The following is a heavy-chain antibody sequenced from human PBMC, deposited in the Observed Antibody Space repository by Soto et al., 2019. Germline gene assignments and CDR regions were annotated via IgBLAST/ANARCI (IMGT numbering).Heavy chain of an antibody. Sequence: SETLCLTCSVSGGSISSSGGYWGWIRQPPGKGLEWIGSIYYSGSTYYNPSLKSRVTISVDTSKNQFSLKLSSVTAADTAVYYCARSPIPDHYSSSWYFDYWGQGTLVTVSS. D-gene: IGHD6-13*01. CDR3: ARSPIPDHYSSSWYFDY. CDR2: IYYSGST. CDR1: GGSISSSGGY. J-gene: IGHJ4*02. V-gene: IGHV4-39*01.